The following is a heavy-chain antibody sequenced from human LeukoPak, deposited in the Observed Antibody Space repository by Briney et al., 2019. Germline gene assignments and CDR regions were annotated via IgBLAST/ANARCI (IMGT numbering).Heavy chain of an antibody. D-gene: IGHD5-18*01. J-gene: IGHJ4*02. CDR1: GFTFSSYE. CDR2: ISSSGSTI. CDR3: AKEGDTAMVTGAFFFDY. V-gene: IGHV3-48*03. Sequence: QPGGSLRLSCAASGFTFSSYEMNWVRQAPGKGLEWVSYISSSGSTIYYADSVKGRFTISRDNSKNTLYLQMNSLRAEDTAVYYCAKEGDTAMVTGAFFFDYWGQGTLVTVSS.